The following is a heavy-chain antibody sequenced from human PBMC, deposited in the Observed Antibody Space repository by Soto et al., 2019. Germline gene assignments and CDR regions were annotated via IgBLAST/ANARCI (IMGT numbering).Heavy chain of an antibody. D-gene: IGHD3-10*01. CDR1: GLTVSHDY. CDR3: VRTGPSGVNYGLDV. Sequence: GGSLRLACVASGLTVSHDYMAWVRQAPAVGLEWVSILYTEGTTYYADYVKGRFTISIDSSTNTMFLQMESLRAEDTAVYYCVRTGPSGVNYGLDVWGQGNTVTLSS. V-gene: IGHV3-53*01. CDR2: LYTEGTT. J-gene: IGHJ6*02.